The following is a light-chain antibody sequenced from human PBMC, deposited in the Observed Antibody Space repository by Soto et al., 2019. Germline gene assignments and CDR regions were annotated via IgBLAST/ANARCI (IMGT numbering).Light chain of an antibody. CDR2: GAS. CDR1: QSVSSY. Sequence: VRTQSPADLSVSPGERATLSCGASQSVSSYLAWYQQKPGQAPRLLIYGASTRATGIPARFSGSGSGTEFTLTISSLQSEDFAVYYCQQYNNWPLTFGGGTKVDIK. V-gene: IGKV3-15*01. J-gene: IGKJ4*01. CDR3: QQYNNWPLT.